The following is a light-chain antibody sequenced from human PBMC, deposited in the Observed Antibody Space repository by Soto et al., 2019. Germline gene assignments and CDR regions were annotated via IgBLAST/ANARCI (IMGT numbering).Light chain of an antibody. J-gene: IGKJ1*01. V-gene: IGKV1-5*03. CDR1: QSVSRW. Sequence: DIQMTQSPSTLSASVGDRVTITCRASQSVSRWLAWYQQKPGKAPKLLIYKASTLESGVPSRFSGXGSGTEFTLAIXXXXXXXXXXYYCQQYNDNWTFGQGTKVEIK. CDR3: QQYNDNWT. CDR2: KAS.